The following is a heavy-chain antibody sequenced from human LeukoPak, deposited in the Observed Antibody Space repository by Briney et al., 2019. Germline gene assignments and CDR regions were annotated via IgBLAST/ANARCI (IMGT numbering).Heavy chain of an antibody. CDR1: GGTFSSYA. D-gene: IGHD5-12*01. Sequence: SVKVSCKASGGTFSSYAISWVRQAPGQGLEWMGGIIPIFGTANYAQKFQGRVAITADESTSTAYMELSSLRSEDTAVYYCARRWLYYYYYGMDVWGQGTTVTVSS. V-gene: IGHV1-69*13. CDR3: ARRWLYYYYYGMDV. CDR2: IIPIFGTA. J-gene: IGHJ6*02.